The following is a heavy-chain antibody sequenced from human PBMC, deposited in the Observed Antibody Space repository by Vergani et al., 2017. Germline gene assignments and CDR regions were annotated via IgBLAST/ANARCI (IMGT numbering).Heavy chain of an antibody. CDR1: GFGFKNFA. D-gene: IGHD3-22*01. CDR3: ASYGTDIYGSSGDYSHLLYY. V-gene: IGHV3-30*03. CDR2: IAKDGTHD. Sequence: QVSLVESGGGVVQPGRSLTLTCSASGFGFKNFAMHWVRQAPGKGLEWVARIAKDGTHDYYEPSVRSRFAVSRDNYKNTMYLLMDRLTTDDTAVYFCASYGTDIYGSSGDYSHLLYYWGQGILVTVSS. J-gene: IGHJ4*02.